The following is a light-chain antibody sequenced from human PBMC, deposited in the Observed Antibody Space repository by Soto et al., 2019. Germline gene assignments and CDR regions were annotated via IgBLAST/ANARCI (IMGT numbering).Light chain of an antibody. V-gene: IGKV1-5*03. J-gene: IGKJ1*01. CDR2: KAS. Sequence: DMQMTQSPSTVSGSEGDRVTITCRASQTISSWLAWYQQKPGKAPKLLIYKASTLTSGVPSRFSGSGSGTEFTLTISSLQPDDFATYYCQHYNSYSEAFGQGTKV. CDR3: QHYNSYSEA. CDR1: QTISSW.